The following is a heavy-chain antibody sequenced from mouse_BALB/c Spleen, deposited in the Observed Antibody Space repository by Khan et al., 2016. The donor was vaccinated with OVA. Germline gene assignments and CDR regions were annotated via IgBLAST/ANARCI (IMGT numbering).Heavy chain of an antibody. CDR3: ARDGSRYNYAMDY. CDR2: ISSRGST. V-gene: IGHV3-2*02. J-gene: IGHJ4*01. CDR1: GYSITSDYA. D-gene: IGHD2-3*01. Sequence: EVQLQESGPGLVKPSQSLSLTCTVTGYSITSDYAWNWIRQFPGNKLEWMGYISSRGSTNYNPALKSRISITRDTSKKQFFLQLNSVTTEDTATYYCARDGSRYNYAMDYWGQGTSVTVSS.